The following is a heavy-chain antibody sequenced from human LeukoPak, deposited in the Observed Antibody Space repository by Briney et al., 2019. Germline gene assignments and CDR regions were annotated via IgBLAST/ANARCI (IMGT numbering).Heavy chain of an antibody. V-gene: IGHV1-18*01. CDR2: ISGSNGNT. J-gene: IGHJ4*02. CDR1: GYSFSRYG. D-gene: IGHD1-26*01. CDR3: ARSGRGTYYYFDL. Sequence: ASVKVSCKASGYSFSRYGVSWVRQAPGQGLEWVGWISGSNGNTYYAQSFQGRVTMTTDVSTGTAYMDLRNLGFDDTAVYFCARSGRGTYYYFDLWGQGTLVSVSS.